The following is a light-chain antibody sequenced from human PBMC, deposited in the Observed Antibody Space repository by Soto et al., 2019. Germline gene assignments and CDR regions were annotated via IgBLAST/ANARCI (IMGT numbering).Light chain of an antibody. CDR2: STN. CDR1: TGAVASTYY. Sequence: QAVVTQEPSLTVFPGGTVTLTCASSTGAVASTYYPNWFQQKPGQAPRALIYSTNNKHPWTPARFSGSLLGGKAALTLSGVQPEDEADYYCLLYYGGIRVFGGGTKLTVL. V-gene: IGLV7-43*01. J-gene: IGLJ2*01. CDR3: LLYYGGIRV.